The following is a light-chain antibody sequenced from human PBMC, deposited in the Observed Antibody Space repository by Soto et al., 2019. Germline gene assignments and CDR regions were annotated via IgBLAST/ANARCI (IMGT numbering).Light chain of an antibody. CDR2: DAS. CDR3: QSRSNIFT. V-gene: IGKV3-11*01. J-gene: IGKJ3*01. CDR1: QSVRSF. Sequence: EIVLTQSPATLSLSQGEAATPDARASQSVRSFLAWFHQKPGQAPRLLIYDASKRATGIPARFSGSGSGTDFTLTISSLEPEDFAVYYCQSRSNIFTFGPGTKVDIK.